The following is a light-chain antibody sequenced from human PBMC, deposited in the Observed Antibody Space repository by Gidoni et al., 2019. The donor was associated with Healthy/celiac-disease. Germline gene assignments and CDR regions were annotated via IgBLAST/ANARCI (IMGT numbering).Light chain of an antibody. J-gene: IGKJ4*01. CDR2: DAS. V-gene: IGKV1-33*01. Sequence: DIQMTQSPSSLSASVGDRVTITCQASQDISNYLNCYQQKPGKAPKLLIYDASNLETGVPSRCSGSGSGTDFTFTISSLQPEDIATYYCQQYDNLLTFGGGTKVEIK. CDR3: QQYDNLLT. CDR1: QDISNY.